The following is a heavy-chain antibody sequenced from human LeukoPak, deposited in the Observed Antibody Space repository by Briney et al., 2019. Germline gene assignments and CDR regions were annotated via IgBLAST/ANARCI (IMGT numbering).Heavy chain of an antibody. D-gene: IGHD2-2*02. CDR1: GITFSRYW. J-gene: IGHJ4*02. Sequence: GGSLRLSCAASGITFSRYWMSWVRQAPGKGLEWVANIKQDGSEKYYVDSVKGRFTISRDNAKNSLYLQMNSLRAEDTAVYYCARDYEAGCTSTTCYNRFDYWGQGTLVTVSS. CDR2: IKQDGSEK. CDR3: ARDYEAGCTSTTCYNRFDY. V-gene: IGHV3-7*01.